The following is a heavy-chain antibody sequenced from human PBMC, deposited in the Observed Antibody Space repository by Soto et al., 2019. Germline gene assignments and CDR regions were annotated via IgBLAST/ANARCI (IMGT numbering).Heavy chain of an antibody. CDR1: GFTFSSYS. CDR2: ISSSSSYI. CDR3: ARGRKSNDFDY. Sequence: GGSLRLSCAASGFTFSSYSMNWVRQAPGKGLEWVSSISSSSSYIYYADSVKGRFTISRDNAKNSLYLQMNSLRAEDTAVYYCARGRKSNDFDYWGQGTLVTVSS. J-gene: IGHJ4*02. D-gene: IGHD4-4*01. V-gene: IGHV3-21*01.